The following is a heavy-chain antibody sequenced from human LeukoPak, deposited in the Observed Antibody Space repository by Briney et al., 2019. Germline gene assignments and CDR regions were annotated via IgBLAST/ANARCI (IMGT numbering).Heavy chain of an antibody. J-gene: IGHJ4*02. Sequence: GGSLRLSCAASGFTFGSYAMNWVRQAPGKGLEWVSSIGGSGYSTYYAASVKGRFTISRDNSNDTLYLQMNSLRADDTAIYYCARGRSVYGSGSYSDYWGQGTLVTVSS. CDR2: IGGSGYST. CDR3: ARGRSVYGSGSYSDY. V-gene: IGHV3-23*01. D-gene: IGHD3-10*01. CDR1: GFTFGSYA.